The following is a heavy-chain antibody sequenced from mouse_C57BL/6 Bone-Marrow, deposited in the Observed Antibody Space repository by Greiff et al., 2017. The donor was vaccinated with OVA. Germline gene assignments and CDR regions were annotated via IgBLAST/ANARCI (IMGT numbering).Heavy chain of an antibody. Sequence: VKLVESGAELARPGASVKLSCKASGYTFTSYGISWVKQRTGQGLEWIGEIYPRSGNTYYNEKFKGKATLTADKSSSTAYMELRSLTSEDSAVYFCARVYYGSSPYWYFDVWGTGTTVTVSS. CDR2: IYPRSGNT. CDR1: GYTFTSYG. J-gene: IGHJ1*03. CDR3: ARVYYGSSPYWYFDV. V-gene: IGHV1-81*01. D-gene: IGHD1-1*01.